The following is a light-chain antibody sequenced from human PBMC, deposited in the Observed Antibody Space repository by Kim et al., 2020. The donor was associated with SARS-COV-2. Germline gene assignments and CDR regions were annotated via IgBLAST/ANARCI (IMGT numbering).Light chain of an antibody. CDR1: SSNIGSNY. V-gene: IGLV1-47*01. CDR2: RNN. J-gene: IGLJ2*01. Sequence: GKRVTISGSGSSSNIGSNYVYWYQQLPGTAPKLLIYRNNQRPSGVPDRFSGSKSGTSASLAISGLRSEDEADYSCAAWDDSLSGLVFGGGTQLTVL. CDR3: AAWDDSLSGLV.